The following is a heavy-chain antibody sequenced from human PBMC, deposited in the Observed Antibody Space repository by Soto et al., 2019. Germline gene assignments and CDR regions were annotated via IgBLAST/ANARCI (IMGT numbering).Heavy chain of an antibody. CDR3: AKDRFFILLVPAASFDY. CDR2: ISGTGDRT. D-gene: IGHD2-2*01. V-gene: IGHV3-23*01. J-gene: IGHJ4*02. Sequence: GGAPRLSGASPEFNFRIEGMHGVRQTPGKGLEGVSSISGTGDRTYYADSVKGRFTISRDNSKNTLYLQMNSLRAEDTAVYYCAKDRFFILLVPAASFDYWGQGT. CDR1: EFNFRIEG.